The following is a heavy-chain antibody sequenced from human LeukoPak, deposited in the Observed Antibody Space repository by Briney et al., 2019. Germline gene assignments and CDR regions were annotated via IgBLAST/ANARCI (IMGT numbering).Heavy chain of an antibody. J-gene: IGHJ4*02. Sequence: PGGSLRLSCAASGFTFSNYAMSWVRQAPGKGLEWVSVISGSDGGTYYADSVKGRFTISRDNSKNTLFLQMNSLRAEDTAVYYCAKGEPRRIFDYWGQGTLVTVSS. D-gene: IGHD1-14*01. V-gene: IGHV3-23*01. CDR3: AKGEPRRIFDY. CDR2: ISGSDGGT. CDR1: GFTFSNYA.